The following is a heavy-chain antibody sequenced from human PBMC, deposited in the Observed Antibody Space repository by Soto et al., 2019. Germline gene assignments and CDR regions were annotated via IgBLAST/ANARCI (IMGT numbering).Heavy chain of an antibody. CDR2: IYYSGST. D-gene: IGHD5-12*01. Sequence: SETLSLTCTVSGGSISSSSYYWGWIRQPPGKGLEWIGSIYYSGSTYYNPSLKSRVTISVDTSKNQFSLKLSSVTAADTAVYYCARVATYSGYKLWGQGTLVTVSS. J-gene: IGHJ4*02. V-gene: IGHV4-39*01. CDR3: ARVATYSGYKL. CDR1: GGSISSSSYY.